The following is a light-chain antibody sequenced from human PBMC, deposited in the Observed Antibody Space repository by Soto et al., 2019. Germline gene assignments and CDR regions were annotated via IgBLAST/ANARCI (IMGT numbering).Light chain of an antibody. J-gene: IGKJ1*01. CDR2: LGS. CDR3: MQALQTPPT. Sequence: DIVMTQSPLSLPVTPGEPASISCRSSQSLLHNNGYNYLDWYLQKPGQSPQLLIYLGSNRASGVHDRFSGSGSGTDFTLKISRVEAEDVGVYYCMQALQTPPTFGQGTKVEIK. V-gene: IGKV2-28*01. CDR1: QSLLHNNGYNY.